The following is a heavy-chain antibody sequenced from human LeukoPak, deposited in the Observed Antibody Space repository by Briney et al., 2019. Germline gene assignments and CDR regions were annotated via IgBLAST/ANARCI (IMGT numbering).Heavy chain of an antibody. CDR1: GFILSTHG. Sequence: GGSLRLSCAASGFILSTHGMHWVRQAPGKGLEWVAGMWYDGSREDYADSVKGRFTIPRDMSKNTLNLQMNSLRVEDTAMFYRARDLSFGSLDFRGQGTLVTVSP. V-gene: IGHV3-33*01. CDR2: MWYDGSRE. CDR3: ARDLSFGSLDF. J-gene: IGHJ4*02. D-gene: IGHD1-26*01.